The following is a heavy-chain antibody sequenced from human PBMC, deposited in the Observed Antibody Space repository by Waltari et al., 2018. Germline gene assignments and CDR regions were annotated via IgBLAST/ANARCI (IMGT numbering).Heavy chain of an antibody. J-gene: IGHJ6*03. CDR1: GGSISSYY. D-gene: IGHD2-2*03. Sequence: QVQLQESGPGLVKPSETPSLTCTVSGGSISSYYWSWIRQPAGKGLEWIGRIYTSGSTNYNPALKSRVTMSVDTSKNQFSLKLSSVTAADTAVYYCARAGYCSSTSCRGYYYYMDVWGKGTTVTISS. V-gene: IGHV4-4*07. CDR2: IYTSGST. CDR3: ARAGYCSSTSCRGYYYYMDV.